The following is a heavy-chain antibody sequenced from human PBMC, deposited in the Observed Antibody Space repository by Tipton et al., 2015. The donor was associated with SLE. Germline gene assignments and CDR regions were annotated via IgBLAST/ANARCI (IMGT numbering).Heavy chain of an antibody. D-gene: IGHD3-22*01. J-gene: IGHJ5*02. V-gene: IGHV4-4*08. CDR3: AREPYYYDSSGYYVSWFDP. CDR1: GGSIRSYY. Sequence: TLSLTCTVSGGSIRSYYWSWIRQPPGKGLEWIGYIYTSGSTNYNPSLKSRVTISVDTSKNQFSLKLSSVTAADTAVYYCAREPYYYDSSGYYVSWFDPWGQGTLVTVSS. CDR2: IYTSGST.